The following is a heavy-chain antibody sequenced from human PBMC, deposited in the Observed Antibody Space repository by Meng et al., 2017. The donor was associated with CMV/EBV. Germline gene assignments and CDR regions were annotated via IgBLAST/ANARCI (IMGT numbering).Heavy chain of an antibody. CDR1: GGSVRGIY. V-gene: IGHV4-34*01. CDR2: IKRSGST. CDR3: ARFGELEWFDP. D-gene: IGHD3-10*01. J-gene: IGHJ5*02. Sequence: RTCADYGGSVRGIYWVRLRQPPGMGLEGIGEIKRSGSTNYNPSLESRVTISVDTSKNQFSLKLSSVTAADTAVYYCARFGELEWFDPWGQGTLVTVSS.